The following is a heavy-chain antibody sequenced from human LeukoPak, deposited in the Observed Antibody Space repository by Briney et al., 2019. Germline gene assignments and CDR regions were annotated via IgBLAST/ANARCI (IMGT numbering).Heavy chain of an antibody. CDR1: GITLSNYG. J-gene: IGHJ4*02. CDR3: AKRGVVIRVILVAFHKEAYYFDS. Sequence: GGSLRLSCAVSGITLSNYGMSWVRQAPGKGLEWVAGISGSGGRTNYADSVKGRFTISRDNPKNTLYLQMNSLRVEDTAVYFCAKRGVVIRVILVAFHKEAYYFDSWGQGALVTVSS. V-gene: IGHV3-23*01. CDR2: ISGSGGRT. D-gene: IGHD3-22*01.